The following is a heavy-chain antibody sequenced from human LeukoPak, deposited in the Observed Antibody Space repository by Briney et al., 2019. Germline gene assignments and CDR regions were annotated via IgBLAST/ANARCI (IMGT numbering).Heavy chain of an antibody. D-gene: IGHD4-17*01. CDR2: IYPGDSDT. CDR1: GYSFTSYW. Sequence: GESLKISCQGSGYSFTSYWIAWVRQMPGRGLEWMGIIYPGDSDTRYSPSFQGQVTISADKSISTAYLQWSSLKASDTAMYFCARAATVTDNWFDPWGQGTLVTVSS. J-gene: IGHJ5*02. V-gene: IGHV5-51*01. CDR3: ARAATVTDNWFDP.